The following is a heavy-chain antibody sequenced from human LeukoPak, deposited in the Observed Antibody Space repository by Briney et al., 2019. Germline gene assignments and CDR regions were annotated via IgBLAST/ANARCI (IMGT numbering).Heavy chain of an antibody. V-gene: IGHV3-30*18. CDR2: ISYDGSNK. CDR3: AKASVAIPQYCNS. J-gene: IGHJ5*02. D-gene: IGHD2-2*02. Sequence: GGSLRLSCAASGFTFSTYGMHWVRQAPGKGLEWVAVISYDGSNKYFADSVKGRFTISRDNSKNTPNLQMNSLRAEDTAVYYCAKASVAIPQYCNSWGQGTLVTVSS. CDR1: GFTFSTYG.